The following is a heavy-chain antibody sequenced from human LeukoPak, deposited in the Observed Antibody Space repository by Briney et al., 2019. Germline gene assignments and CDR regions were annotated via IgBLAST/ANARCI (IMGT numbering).Heavy chain of an antibody. V-gene: IGHV3-48*02. CDR3: ARDSRTSMDV. CDR2: ISDGSLAI. CDR1: GFTVSSYY. J-gene: IGHJ6*02. Sequence: PGGSLRLSCAVSGFTVSSYYMSWVRQAPGKGLEWASYISDGSLAISYADSVKGRFTISRDNAKNSLYLQMNSLRDEDTAVYYCARDSRTSMDVWGQGTTVTVSS.